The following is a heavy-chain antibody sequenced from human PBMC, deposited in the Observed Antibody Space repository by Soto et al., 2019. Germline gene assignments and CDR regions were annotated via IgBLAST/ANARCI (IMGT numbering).Heavy chain of an antibody. CDR1: GGSISSGDYY. V-gene: IGHV4-30-4*01. Sequence: TLSLTCTVSGGSISSGDYYWSWIRQPPGKGLEWIGYIYYSGSTYYNPSLKSRVTISVDTSKNQFSLKLSSVTAADTAVYYCARGRDDILTGYSWFDPWGQGTMVTVS. CDR2: IYYSGST. D-gene: IGHD3-9*01. J-gene: IGHJ5*02. CDR3: ARGRDDILTGYSWFDP.